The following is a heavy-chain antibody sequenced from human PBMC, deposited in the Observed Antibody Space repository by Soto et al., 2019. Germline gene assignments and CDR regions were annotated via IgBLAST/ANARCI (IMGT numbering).Heavy chain of an antibody. J-gene: IGHJ4*02. Sequence: GGSLRLSCASSWFTAIGNHMSWIRQAPGKGLEWVSVSYSGGNVNYAAPVKGRFSISRDDSKNTLYLQMNSLRAEDTAVYYCVRDILGALDYWGQGILVTVSS. CDR2: SYSGGNV. D-gene: IGHD1-26*01. V-gene: IGHV3-53*01. CDR1: WFTAIGNH. CDR3: VRDILGALDY.